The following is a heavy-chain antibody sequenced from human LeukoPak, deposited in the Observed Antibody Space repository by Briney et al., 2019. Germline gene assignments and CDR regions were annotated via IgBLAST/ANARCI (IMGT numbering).Heavy chain of an antibody. CDR3: ASVSSRAYYYGMDV. CDR2: INPNSGGT. CDR1: GYTFTGYY. D-gene: IGHD6-13*01. V-gene: IGHV1-2*02. Sequence: ASVKVSCKASGYTFTGYYMHWVRQAPGQGLEWMGWINPNSGGTNYAQKFQGSVTMTRDTSISTAYMELSRLRSDDTAVYYCASVSSRAYYYGMDVWGQGTTVTVSS. J-gene: IGHJ6*02.